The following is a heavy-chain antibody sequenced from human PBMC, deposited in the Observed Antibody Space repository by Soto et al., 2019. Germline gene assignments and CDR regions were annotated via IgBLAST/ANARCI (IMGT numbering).Heavy chain of an antibody. Sequence: VGSLRLSCAASGFTFSSYSMNRVRQAPGKGLEWVSSISSSSSYIYYAESVKGRFTISRDNAKNSLYLQMNSLRAEDTAVYYCARSLRDGSGWYEITYYYYYMDVWGKGTTVTVSS. CDR2: ISSSSSYI. CDR1: GFTFSSYS. V-gene: IGHV3-21*01. J-gene: IGHJ6*03. D-gene: IGHD6-19*01. CDR3: ARSLRDGSGWYEITYYYYYMDV.